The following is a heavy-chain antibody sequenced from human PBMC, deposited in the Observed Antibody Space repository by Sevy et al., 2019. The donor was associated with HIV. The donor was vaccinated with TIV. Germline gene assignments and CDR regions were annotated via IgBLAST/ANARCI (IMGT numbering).Heavy chain of an antibody. Sequence: GGSLRLSCAASGFSFSNYAMSWVRQAPGKGLEWVSTLIGGGSRTYYADSVTGRFTSLRDNSRNTLYLQMNSRRAEDTVVYYCAKRRVQSGLSGGGANYGWDVCGQGTTVTVSS. CDR1: GFSFSNYA. D-gene: IGHD2-8*02. V-gene: IGHV3-23*01. CDR3: AKRRVQSGLSGGGANYGWDV. CDR2: LIGGGSRT. J-gene: IGHJ6*02.